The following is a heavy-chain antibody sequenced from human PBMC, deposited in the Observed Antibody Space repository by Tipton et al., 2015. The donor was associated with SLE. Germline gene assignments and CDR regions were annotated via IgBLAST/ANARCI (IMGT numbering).Heavy chain of an antibody. D-gene: IGHD1-14*01. V-gene: IGHV4-59*11. J-gene: IGHJ3*02. Sequence: TLSLTCTVSGGSISSHYWSWIRQPPGKGLEWIGYIYYSGSTNYNPSLKSRVTISVGTSKNQFSLKLSSVTAADTAVYYCAREREPGSFDIWGQGTMVAVSS. CDR3: AREREPGSFDI. CDR2: IYYSGST. CDR1: GGSISSHY.